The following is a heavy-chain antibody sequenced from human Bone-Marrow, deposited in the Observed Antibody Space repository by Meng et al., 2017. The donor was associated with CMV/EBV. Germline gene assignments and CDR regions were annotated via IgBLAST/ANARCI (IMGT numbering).Heavy chain of an antibody. V-gene: IGHV3-66*03. CDR1: GFSIISNY. CDR3: AKDPMIYDGCAYSFED. J-gene: IGHJ4*02. D-gene: IGHD3-22*01. CDR2: ISSSYI. Sequence: GGSLRLSCAASGFSIISNYMTWVRQAPGKGLEWVSSISSSYIYYADSVKGRFTISRDNSKNTVYLQMYSLRDEDTAVYYCAKDPMIYDGCAYSFEDWGQGTRVTVSS.